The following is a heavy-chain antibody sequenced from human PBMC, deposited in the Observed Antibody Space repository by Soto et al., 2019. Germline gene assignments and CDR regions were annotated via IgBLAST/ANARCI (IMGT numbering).Heavy chain of an antibody. CDR3: AKDPVYDFWSGYTNQFDY. Sequence: GGSLRLSCAASGFTFSSYAMSWVRQAPGKGLEWVSAISGSGGSTYYADSVKGRFTISRDNSKNTLYLQMNSLRAEDTAVYYCAKDPVYDFWSGYTNQFDYWGQGTLVTVSS. J-gene: IGHJ4*02. V-gene: IGHV3-23*01. CDR1: GFTFSSYA. CDR2: ISGSGGST. D-gene: IGHD3-3*01.